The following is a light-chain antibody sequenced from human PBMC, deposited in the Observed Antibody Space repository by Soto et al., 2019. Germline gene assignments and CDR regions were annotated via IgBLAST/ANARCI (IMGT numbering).Light chain of an antibody. CDR3: CSYAGRYTYV. V-gene: IGLV2-11*01. J-gene: IGLJ1*01. Sequence: QSALTQPRSVSGSPGQSVTISCTGASSDVGGYNYVSWYQQHPGKAPTLMIYDVSKRPSGVPDRFSGSKSGNTASLTISGLQTEDEADYYCCSYAGRYTYVFGTGTKLTVL. CDR2: DVS. CDR1: SSDVGGYNY.